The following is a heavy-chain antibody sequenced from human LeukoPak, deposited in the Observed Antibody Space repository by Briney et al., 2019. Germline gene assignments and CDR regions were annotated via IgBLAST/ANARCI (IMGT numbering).Heavy chain of an antibody. Sequence: GGSLRLSCAASGFTFSNYAMSWVRQAPGKGLEWVSLINENGGSTYSADSVKGRFTISRDNSKNTLYLQMDSLRAEDTAIYYCAKERWTTTAFDVWGHGTLVTVSS. V-gene: IGHV3-23*01. CDR2: INENGGST. CDR1: GFTFSNYA. D-gene: IGHD3/OR15-3a*01. CDR3: AKERWTTTAFDV. J-gene: IGHJ3*01.